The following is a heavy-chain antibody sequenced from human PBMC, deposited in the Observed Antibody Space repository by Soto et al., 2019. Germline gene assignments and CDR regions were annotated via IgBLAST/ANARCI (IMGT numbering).Heavy chain of an antibody. J-gene: IGHJ5*02. Sequence: QVQLQESVPGLVKPSQTLSLTCTVSGGSISRCGYYWSWIRQHPGKGLEWIGYIYSSGSTYFNPSLRSRVTLSVDTAKNQFPLKLSSVTAADTAVYYCARSVFPWGQGTLVTVSS. CDR2: IYSSGST. CDR1: GGSISRCGYY. V-gene: IGHV4-31*03. CDR3: ARSVFP.